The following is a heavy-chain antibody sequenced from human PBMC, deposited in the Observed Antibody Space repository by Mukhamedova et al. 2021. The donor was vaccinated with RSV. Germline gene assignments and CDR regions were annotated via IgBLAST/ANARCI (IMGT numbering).Heavy chain of an antibody. CDR3: ARDKGFGGTTSLFKY. CDR2: IDRSGRS. J-gene: IGHJ4*02. D-gene: IGHD1-7*01. Sequence: GKGLEGIGRIDRSGRSDYHPALKSRVTMSVDTSKNQFSLKLSSVTTADTAVYYCARDKGFGGTTSLFKYWGQGSLVTVSS. V-gene: IGHV4-4*07.